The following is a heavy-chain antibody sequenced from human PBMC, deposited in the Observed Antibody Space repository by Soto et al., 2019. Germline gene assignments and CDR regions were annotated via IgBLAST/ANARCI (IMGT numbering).Heavy chain of an antibody. J-gene: IGHJ4*02. D-gene: IGHD3-22*01. Sequence: SLRLSCAASGFTFSSYGMHWVRQAPGKGLEWVAVIWYDGSNKYYADSVRGRFTISRDNSKNTLYLQMNSLRAEDTAVYYCARDPPSLHYYDSSGYLFDYWGQGTLVTVSS. CDR1: GFTFSSYG. CDR2: IWYDGSNK. V-gene: IGHV3-33*01. CDR3: ARDPPSLHYYDSSGYLFDY.